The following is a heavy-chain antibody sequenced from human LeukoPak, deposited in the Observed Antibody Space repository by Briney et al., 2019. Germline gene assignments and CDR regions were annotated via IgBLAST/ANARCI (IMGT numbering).Heavy chain of an antibody. CDR2: INPKRGDT. J-gene: IGHJ4*02. CDR3: ARESAGFGGFDY. CDR1: GSFTTYN. Sequence: ASVKVSCKASGSFTTYNMHWARQAPGQGPEWMGCINPKRGDTTYSKMFQGRVTLTRDTSTSTAYMEVSSLRSDDTAVYYCARESAGFGGFDYWGQGSPVTVSS. D-gene: IGHD2-15*01. V-gene: IGHV1-2*02.